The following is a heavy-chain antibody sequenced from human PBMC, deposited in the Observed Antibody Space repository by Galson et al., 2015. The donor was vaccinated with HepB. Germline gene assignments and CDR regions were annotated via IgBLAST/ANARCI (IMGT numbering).Heavy chain of an antibody. V-gene: IGHV1-18*04. CDR3: ARAGPWGCGYDLAGCLGDY. Sequence: SVKVSCKASGYTFTSYGISWVRQAPGQGLEWMGWISAYNGNTNYAQKLQGRVTMTTDTSTSTAYMELRSLRSDDTAVYYCARAGPWGCGYDLAGCLGDYWGQGTLVTVSS. CDR1: GYTFTSYG. J-gene: IGHJ4*02. CDR2: ISAYNGNT. D-gene: IGHD5-12*01.